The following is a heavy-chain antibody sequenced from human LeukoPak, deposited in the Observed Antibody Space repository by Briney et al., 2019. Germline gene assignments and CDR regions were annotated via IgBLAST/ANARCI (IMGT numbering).Heavy chain of an antibody. V-gene: IGHV3-23*01. CDR2: ISGSGGTT. CDR3: AKDVYSSTGLFDY. J-gene: IGHJ4*02. CDR1: GFTLSSYG. D-gene: IGHD6-13*01. Sequence: GGSLRLSCTASGFTLSSYGMNWVRQAPGKGLEWVSVISGSGGTTYYADSVKGRFTISRDNSKNTLYLQMNSLRAEDTAVYYCAKDVYSSTGLFDYWGQGTLVTVSS.